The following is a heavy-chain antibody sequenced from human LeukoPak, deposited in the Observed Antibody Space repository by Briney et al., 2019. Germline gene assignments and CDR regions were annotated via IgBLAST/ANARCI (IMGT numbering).Heavy chain of an antibody. D-gene: IGHD1-1*01. CDR1: GYTFTTYG. CDR2: ISPYNGAT. Sequence: GASVKVSCTASGYTFTTYGITWIRQAPGQGLEWLGWISPYNGATEYAQNLQDRVSMTTDTSTNTAYIEVRSPKSHDTAVYYCARDSDWNVDYWGQGTLVTVSS. CDR3: ARDSDWNVDY. V-gene: IGHV1-18*01. J-gene: IGHJ4*02.